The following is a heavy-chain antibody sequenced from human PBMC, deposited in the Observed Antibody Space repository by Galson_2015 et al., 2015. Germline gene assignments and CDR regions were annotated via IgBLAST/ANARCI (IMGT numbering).Heavy chain of an antibody. V-gene: IGHV3-23*01. CDR1: GFTFSSYA. CDR2: ISGSGGST. D-gene: IGHD3-10*01. J-gene: IGHJ4*02. CDR3: AREGDYYGSGSYGFDY. Sequence: SLRLSCAASGFTFSSYAMSWVRQAPGKGLEWVSAISGSGGSTYYADSVKGRFTISRDNSKNTLYLQMNSLRAEDTAVYYCAREGDYYGSGSYGFDYWGQGTLVTVSS.